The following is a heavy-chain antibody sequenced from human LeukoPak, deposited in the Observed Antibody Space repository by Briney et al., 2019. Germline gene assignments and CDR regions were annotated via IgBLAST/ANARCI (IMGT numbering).Heavy chain of an antibody. Sequence: SETLSLTCTVSGDSIIGSTYDRGRFRQPDWAWIRQPPGKGLEWIGNVFHNGDTRYNPSLESRVSISVDTSKNQSSLNLNFVTAADTAVYYCARYGTVYSFDTWGQGTLVTVSS. D-gene: IGHD3-9*01. CDR2: VFHNGDT. V-gene: IGHV4-39*01. CDR1: GDSIIGSTYD. CDR3: ARYGTVYSFDT. J-gene: IGHJ4*02.